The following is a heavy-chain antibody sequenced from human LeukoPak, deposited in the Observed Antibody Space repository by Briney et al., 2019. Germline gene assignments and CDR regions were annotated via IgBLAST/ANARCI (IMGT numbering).Heavy chain of an antibody. J-gene: IGHJ3*01. Sequence: GGSLRLSCAASGFTFSSYSMNWVRQAPGKGLEWVSSISSSSSYIYYADSVKGRFTISRDNSKNTLYLQMNSLRAEDTAVYYCARLRNVGGNPHPFNVWGQGTTVTVSS. CDR3: ARLRNVGGNPHPFNV. V-gene: IGHV3-21*01. CDR1: GFTFSSYS. D-gene: IGHD4-23*01. CDR2: ISSSSSYI.